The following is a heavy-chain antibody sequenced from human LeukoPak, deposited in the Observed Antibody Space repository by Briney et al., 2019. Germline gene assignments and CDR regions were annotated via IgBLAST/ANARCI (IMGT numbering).Heavy chain of an antibody. D-gene: IGHD3-22*01. CDR2: ISWHGDTE. Sequence: GGSLRLSCAASGFTFNTYGTNWVRQAPGKGLEWVAIISWHGDTEFYGESVKGRFTISRDNSKNMVYLQMNSLRTEDTAVYYCARDLREYYFDRSGFSLGHWGQGTLVIVSS. CDR1: GFTFNTYG. CDR3: ARDLREYYFDRSGFSLGH. J-gene: IGHJ4*02. V-gene: IGHV3-30*06.